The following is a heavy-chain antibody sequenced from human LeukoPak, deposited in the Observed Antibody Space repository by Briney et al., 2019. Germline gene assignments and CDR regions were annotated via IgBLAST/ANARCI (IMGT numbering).Heavy chain of an antibody. CDR2: ISYDGSNK. D-gene: IGHD2-2*01. V-gene: IGHV3-30*03. CDR3: ASSSQDIVVVPARGY. Sequence: PGGSLRLSCAASGFTFSSYGMHWVRQAPGKGLEWVAVISYDGSNKYYADSVKGRFTISRDNAKNSLYLQMNSLRAEGTAIYYCASSSQDIVVVPARGYWGQGTLVTVSS. CDR1: GFTFSSYG. J-gene: IGHJ4*02.